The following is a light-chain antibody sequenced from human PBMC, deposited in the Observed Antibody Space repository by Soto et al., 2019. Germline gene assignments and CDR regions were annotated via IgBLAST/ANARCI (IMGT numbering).Light chain of an antibody. J-gene: IGKJ1*01. CDR1: QNIRNY. Sequence: DIQMTQSPSSLSASVGDRVTITCRADQNIRNYLNWYQQTPGKAPKLLIYAASILQGGVPSRFSGSGSGTDFTLTISSLQPDDFATYYCQQSQTTPRTFGQGTKVEIK. V-gene: IGKV1-39*01. CDR2: AAS. CDR3: QQSQTTPRT.